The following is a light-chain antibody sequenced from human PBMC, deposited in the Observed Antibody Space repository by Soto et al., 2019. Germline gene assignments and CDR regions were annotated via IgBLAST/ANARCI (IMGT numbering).Light chain of an antibody. CDR2: DAS. CDR1: QSVSSF. J-gene: IGKJ4*01. CDR3: HQRGNWPLT. Sequence: ETVLTQSPATLSLSPGERATLSCRASQSVSSFLAWYQQKPGQAPRLLIYDASNRATGIPARFSGSGSGTDFTLTVSSLEPEDFAVYYCHQRGNWPLTFGGGTKVEIK. V-gene: IGKV3-11*01.